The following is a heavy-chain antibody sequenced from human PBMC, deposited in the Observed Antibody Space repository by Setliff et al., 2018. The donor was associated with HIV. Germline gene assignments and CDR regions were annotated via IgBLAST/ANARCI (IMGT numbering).Heavy chain of an antibody. V-gene: IGHV4-59*01. Sequence: PSETLSLTCTVSGGSISGYYWSWVRRPPGRGLEWIGFVSYSGTTSYNPSLDSRVTMSVDTSRDQFSLKLSSVTAADTAVYFCARTRGRALLSYYFDYWGQGRRVTVS. J-gene: IGHJ4*02. CDR1: GGSISGYY. CDR2: VSYSGTT. CDR3: ARTRGRALLSYYFDY.